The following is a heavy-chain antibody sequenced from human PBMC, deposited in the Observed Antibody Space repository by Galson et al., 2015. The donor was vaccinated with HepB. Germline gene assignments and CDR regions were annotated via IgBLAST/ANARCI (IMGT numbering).Heavy chain of an antibody. J-gene: IGHJ6*02. D-gene: IGHD4-11*01. Sequence: SLRLSCAASGFTVSSYYMNWVRQAPGKGLEWVSIIYSGGVTYYADSVKGRFTISRDHSKNTLYLQMNSLRTEDTAVYYCARDEYSLIPWNYYGMDVWGQGTTVTVSS. V-gene: IGHV3-66*02. CDR3: ARDEYSLIPWNYYGMDV. CDR1: GFTVSSYY. CDR2: IYSGGVT.